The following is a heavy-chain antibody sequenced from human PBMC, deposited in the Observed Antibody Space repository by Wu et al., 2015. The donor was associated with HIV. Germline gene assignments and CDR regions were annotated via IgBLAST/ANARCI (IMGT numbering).Heavy chain of an antibody. CDR2: IIPIFGTA. J-gene: IGHJ4*02. V-gene: IGHV1-69*05. Sequence: QVQLVQSGAEVKKPGSSVKVSCKASGGTFSSYAISWVRQAPGQGLEWMGGIIPIFGTANYAQKFQGRVTITTDESTSTAYMELSSLRSEDTAVYYCAFVPRGYYYDSSGEGLTTWGQGTLVTVSS. D-gene: IGHD3-22*01. CDR3: AFVPRGYYYDSSGEGLTT. CDR1: GGTFSSYA.